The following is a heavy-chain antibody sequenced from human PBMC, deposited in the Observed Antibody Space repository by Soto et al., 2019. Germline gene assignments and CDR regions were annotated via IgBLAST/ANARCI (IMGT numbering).Heavy chain of an antibody. V-gene: IGHV3-23*01. CDR3: AKDAVPYSGKWDWFDT. J-gene: IGHJ5*02. D-gene: IGHD1-26*01. Sequence: QFLESGGGLVQPGGSLRVHCVASGFTFGDYAMSWVRQAPGKGLEWVSRIGGTGSDTYYSASVKGRFNISRHNSKSKMYLQMKQLRVDDTAIYYCAKDAVPYSGKWDWFDTWGQGTLVTVSS. CDR1: GFTFGDYA. CDR2: IGGTGSDT.